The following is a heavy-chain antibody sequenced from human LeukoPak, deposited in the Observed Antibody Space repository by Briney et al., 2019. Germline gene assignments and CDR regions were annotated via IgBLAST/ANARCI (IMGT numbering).Heavy chain of an antibody. CDR2: ISGSGGNA. D-gene: IGHD3-3*01. CDR1: GFTFSTYA. Sequence: DPGGSLRLSCAASGFTFSTYAMSWVRQAPGKGLEWVSTISGSGGNAYYADSVKGRFTISRDNSKNTLYLQMNSLRAEDTAVYYCAKDYGFYYDFWSGYPSNWFDPWGQGTLVTVSS. J-gene: IGHJ5*02. V-gene: IGHV3-23*01. CDR3: AKDYGFYYDFWSGYPSNWFDP.